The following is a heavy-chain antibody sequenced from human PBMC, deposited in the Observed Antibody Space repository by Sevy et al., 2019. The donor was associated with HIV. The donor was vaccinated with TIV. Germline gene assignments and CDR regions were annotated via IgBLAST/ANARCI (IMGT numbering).Heavy chain of an antibody. CDR2: IYYSGST. J-gene: IGHJ4*02. Sequence: SETLSLTCTVSGGSISSYYWSWIRQPPGKGLEWIGYIYYSGSTNYNPALKSRVTISVDTSKNQFSLKLSSVTAADTAVYYCAGGHGVAATLFDYWGQGTLVTVSS. V-gene: IGHV4-59*01. D-gene: IGHD2-15*01. CDR3: AGGHGVAATLFDY. CDR1: GGSISSYY.